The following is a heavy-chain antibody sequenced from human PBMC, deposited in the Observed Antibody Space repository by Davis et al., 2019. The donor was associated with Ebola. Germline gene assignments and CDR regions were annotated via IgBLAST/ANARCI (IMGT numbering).Heavy chain of an antibody. CDR2: IVVGSGNT. V-gene: IGHV1-58*01. Sequence: AASVTVSCKASGLTFSSSIVQWARHARGQRPEWIGWIVVGSGNTDYAEKFQERVTITRDMSTGTVYMDLSSLRSEDTAFYYCAADSLSTDTPFDFWGQGTLVTVSS. CDR3: AADSLSTDTPFDF. J-gene: IGHJ4*02. CDR1: GLTFSSSI. D-gene: IGHD4-17*01.